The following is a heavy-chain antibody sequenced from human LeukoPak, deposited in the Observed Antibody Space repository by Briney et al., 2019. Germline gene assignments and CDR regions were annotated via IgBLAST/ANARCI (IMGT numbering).Heavy chain of an antibody. D-gene: IGHD1-26*01. CDR3: VRDRGTYRPIDY. J-gene: IGHJ4*02. CDR1: GFTFSTYN. V-gene: IGHV3-21*04. Sequence: GGSLRLSCAASGFTFSTYNMNWVRQAPGKGLEWVSSISYTGTYIYYADSVKGRFTISRDNAQNSLYLQMNSLRAEDTAIYYCVRDRGTYRPIDYWGQGTLVTVSS. CDR2: ISYTGTYI.